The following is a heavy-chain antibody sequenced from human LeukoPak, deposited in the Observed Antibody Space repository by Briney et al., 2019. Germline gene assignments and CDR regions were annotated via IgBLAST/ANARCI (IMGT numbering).Heavy chain of an antibody. V-gene: IGHV4-61*01. CDR1: GGSVSSVSYY. CDR2: IYYSGST. J-gene: IGHJ4*02. CDR3: AREGGPYRPLDY. Sequence: AETLSLTCTLSGGSVSSVSYYWIWIPQPPGKGLEWIGYIYYSGSTNYNSSLKSRVTISVDTSKNQFCLKLSSVTAADTAVYYCAREGGPYRPLDYSGRGTLVTVAS.